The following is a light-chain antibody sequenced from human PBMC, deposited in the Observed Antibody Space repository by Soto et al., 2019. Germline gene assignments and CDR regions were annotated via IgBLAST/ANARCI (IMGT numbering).Light chain of an antibody. CDR3: QRRSNWPPWT. J-gene: IGKJ1*01. Sequence: EIVMTQSPANLYVSPGGRATLSCRASQSISDTLAWYQQKPGQAPRLLIYGASARANGFPARISGSGSGTDLTLIISSLAPEDFAVYACQRRSNWPPWTFGQGTKVDIK. CDR2: GAS. CDR1: QSISDT. V-gene: IGKV3-15*01.